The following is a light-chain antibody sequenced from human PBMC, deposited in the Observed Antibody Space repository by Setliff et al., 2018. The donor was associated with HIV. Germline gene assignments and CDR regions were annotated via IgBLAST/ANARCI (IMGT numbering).Light chain of an antibody. Sequence: QSALAQPRSVSGSPGQSVTISCTGTSSDVGDYNHVSWYQQHPGRAPKLIIYDANKRPSGVPDRFSAPKSGNTASLTISGLQAEDEADYYCSYAGKFTWLLGGGTKVTVL. CDR2: DAN. J-gene: IGLJ2*01. CDR1: SSDVGDYNH. CDR3: CSYAGKFTWL. V-gene: IGLV2-11*01.